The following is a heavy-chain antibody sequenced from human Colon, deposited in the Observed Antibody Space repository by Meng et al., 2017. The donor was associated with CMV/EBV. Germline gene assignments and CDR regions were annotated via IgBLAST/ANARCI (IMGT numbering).Heavy chain of an antibody. CDR2: IYPQDGGT. J-gene: IGHJ4*02. V-gene: IGHV1-2*02. D-gene: IGHD6-13*01. Sequence: QVLLVSAVTEGKTLCASVHVSCKSSAFTFTANYLHWVRQAPGQGLEWMGWIYPQDGGTYFAQKFQDRVTLTRYTSITTAYMELSGLTSDDTAIYYCVRESWYFDFWGEGTLVTVSS. CDR3: VRESWYFDF. CDR1: AFTFTANY.